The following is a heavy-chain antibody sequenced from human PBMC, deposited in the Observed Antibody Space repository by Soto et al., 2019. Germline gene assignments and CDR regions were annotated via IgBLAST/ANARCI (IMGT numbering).Heavy chain of an antibody. J-gene: IGHJ3*02. Sequence: QVQLQESGPGLVKPSQTLSLTCTVSGGSISSGGYYWSWIRQHPGKGLEWIGYIYYSGSTYYNPSLKSRVTISVDTSKNQFSLKLSSVTAADTAVYYCARGRRTVTTHSSAFDIWGQGTMVTVSS. CDR1: GGSISSGGYY. CDR2: IYYSGST. D-gene: IGHD4-17*01. CDR3: ARGRRTVTTHSSAFDI. V-gene: IGHV4-31*03.